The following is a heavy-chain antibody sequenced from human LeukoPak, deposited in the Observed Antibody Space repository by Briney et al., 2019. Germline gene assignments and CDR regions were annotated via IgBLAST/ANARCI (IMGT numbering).Heavy chain of an antibody. J-gene: IGHJ6*02. CDR3: AREGRYYGMDV. CDR2: IYHSGST. Sequence: SETLSLTCAVSGGSISSGGYSWSWIRQPPGKGLEWIGYIYHSGSTYYNPSLKSRVTISVDRSKNQFSLKLSSVTAADTAVYYCAREGRYYGMDVWGQGTTVTASS. CDR1: GGSISSGGYS. V-gene: IGHV4-30-2*01.